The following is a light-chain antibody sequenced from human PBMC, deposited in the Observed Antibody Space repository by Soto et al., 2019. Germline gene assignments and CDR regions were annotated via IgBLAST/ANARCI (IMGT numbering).Light chain of an antibody. CDR2: EVG. CDR1: SSDVGTYNY. J-gene: IGLJ1*01. Sequence: QSALTQPASVSGSPGQSITISCTGTSSDVGTYNYVSWYQQHPGKAPKLMIYEVGNRPSGVSNRFSGSKSGNTASLTISGLQAEDEADYYCSSFKNSRAYVFGTGTKVTVL. V-gene: IGLV2-14*01. CDR3: SSFKNSRAYV.